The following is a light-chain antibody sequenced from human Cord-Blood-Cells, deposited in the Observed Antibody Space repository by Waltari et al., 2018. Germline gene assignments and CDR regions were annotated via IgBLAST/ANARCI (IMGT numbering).Light chain of an antibody. CDR1: QSVSSN. J-gene: IGKJ2*01. CDR3: QQYNNWPPYT. Sequence: EIVMTQSPATLSVSPGVRATLSCRVSQSVSSNLAWYQQKPGQAPRLLIYGASTRATGIPARFSGSGSGTEFTLTISSLQSEDFAVYYCQQYNNWPPYTFGQGTKLEI. V-gene: IGKV3-15*01. CDR2: GAS.